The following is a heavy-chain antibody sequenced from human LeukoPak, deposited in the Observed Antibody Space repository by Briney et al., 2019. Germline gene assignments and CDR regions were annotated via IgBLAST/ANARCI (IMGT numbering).Heavy chain of an antibody. CDR1: GFTFSSYS. Sequence: GGSLRLSCAASGFTFSSYSMSWVRQAPGKGLEWISSISSSSSYIYYADSVKGRFTISRDNAKNSLYLQMNSLRAEDTAVYYCARVTYSSSSYYFDYWGQGTLVTVSS. CDR3: ARVTYSSSSYYFDY. V-gene: IGHV3-21*01. J-gene: IGHJ4*02. D-gene: IGHD6-6*01. CDR2: ISSSSSYI.